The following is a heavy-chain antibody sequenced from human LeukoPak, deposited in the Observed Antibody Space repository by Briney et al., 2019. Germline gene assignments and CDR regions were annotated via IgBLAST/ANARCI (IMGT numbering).Heavy chain of an antibody. CDR2: IRSNSDGGTI. J-gene: IGHJ5*02. V-gene: IGHV3-15*07. Sequence: GGSLRLSCAASGFTFSSYTMNWVRQAPGKGLEWVGRIRSNSDGGTIDYAAPVKGRFALSRDDSKNTLYLQMNSLQTEDTAVYYCATDFYDTTWGQGTLVTVSS. CDR3: ATDFYDTT. D-gene: IGHD3-22*01. CDR1: GFTFSSYT.